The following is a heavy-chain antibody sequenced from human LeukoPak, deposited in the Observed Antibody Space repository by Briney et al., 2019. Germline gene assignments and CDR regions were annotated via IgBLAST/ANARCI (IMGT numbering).Heavy chain of an antibody. CDR3: ARKTGVYGPGAFDI. CDR1: GGSISSGGYS. J-gene: IGHJ3*02. CDR2: IYHSGST. D-gene: IGHD3-10*01. V-gene: IGHV4-30-2*02. Sequence: SQTLSLTCAVSGGSISSGGYSWSWIRQPPGKGLEWIGYIYHSGSTYYNPSLKSRVTISVDTSKNQFSLKLSSVTAADTAVYYCARKTGVYGPGAFDIWGQGTMVTVSS.